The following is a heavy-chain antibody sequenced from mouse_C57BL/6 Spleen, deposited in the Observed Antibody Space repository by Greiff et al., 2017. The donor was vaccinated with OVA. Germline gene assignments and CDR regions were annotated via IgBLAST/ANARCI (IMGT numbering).Heavy chain of an antibody. CDR1: GYAFSSSR. Sequence: QVQLQQSGPELVKPGASVKISCKASGYAFSSSRMNWVKQRPGKGLEWIGRIYPGDGDTNYNGKFKGKATLTADKSSSTAYMQLSSLTSEDSAVYFCASSLGRGFAYWGQGTLVTVSA. D-gene: IGHD4-1*01. V-gene: IGHV1-82*01. CDR3: ASSLGRGFAY. CDR2: IYPGDGDT. J-gene: IGHJ3*01.